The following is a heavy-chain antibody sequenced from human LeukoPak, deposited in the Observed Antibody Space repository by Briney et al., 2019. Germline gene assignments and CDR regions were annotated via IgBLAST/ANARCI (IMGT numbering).Heavy chain of an antibody. D-gene: IGHD3-16*02. CDR1: GFTFSNHG. CDR2: ISYDGNNK. Sequence: GGSLRLSCAASGFTFSNHGMHWVRQAPGKGLEWVAVISYDGNNKYYADSVKGRFTISRDNSKNTLYLQMNSLRAEDTAVYYCARVGDYVWGSYRYYFDYWGQGTLVTVSS. J-gene: IGHJ4*02. CDR3: ARVGDYVWGSYRYYFDY. V-gene: IGHV3-30*03.